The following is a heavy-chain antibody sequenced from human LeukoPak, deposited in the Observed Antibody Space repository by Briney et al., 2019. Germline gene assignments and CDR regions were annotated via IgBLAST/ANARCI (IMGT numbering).Heavy chain of an antibody. D-gene: IGHD2-15*01. CDR3: ARARYCSGGSCYLDY. Sequence: SETLSLTCTVSGGSVSSGSYYWSWIRQPPGKGLGWIGYIYYSGSTNYNPSLKSRVTISVDTSKNQFSLKLSSVTAADTAVYYCARARYCSGGSCYLDYWGQGTLVTVSS. J-gene: IGHJ4*02. CDR2: IYYSGST. CDR1: GGSVSSGSYY. V-gene: IGHV4-61*01.